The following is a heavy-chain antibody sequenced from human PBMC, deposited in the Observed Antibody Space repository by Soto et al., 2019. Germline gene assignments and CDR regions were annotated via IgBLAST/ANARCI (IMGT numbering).Heavy chain of an antibody. CDR3: ARLSYGDPGNQ. D-gene: IGHD4-17*01. V-gene: IGHV4-59*01. CDR1: GGSLSGYY. J-gene: IGHJ1*01. Sequence: QVQLQESGPGLLKPSETLSLSCTVSGGSLSGYYWSWIRQPPGKGLEWIGYIFYTGSTNYNPSLKSRVTMSVDTSKNQFSLNLKSVTAADTAVYYCARLSYGDPGNQWGQGTLVTVSS. CDR2: IFYTGST.